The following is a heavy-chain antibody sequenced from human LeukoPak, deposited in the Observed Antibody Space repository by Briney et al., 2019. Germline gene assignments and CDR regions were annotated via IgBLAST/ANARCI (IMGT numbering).Heavy chain of an antibody. CDR2: TSNGNT. V-gene: IGHV3-23*01. CDR3: VREAGYCASVCLKSNWFDP. J-gene: IGHJ5*02. CDR1: GFPFSNHA. Sequence: GSLRLSCAASGFPFSNHAMSWVRQPPGKGLEWVSATSNGNTYYADSVRGRFTISRDDSKNMVYLQMNSLRDEDTALYYCVREAGYCASVCLKSNWFDPWGQGTLVTVSS. D-gene: IGHD2-21*02.